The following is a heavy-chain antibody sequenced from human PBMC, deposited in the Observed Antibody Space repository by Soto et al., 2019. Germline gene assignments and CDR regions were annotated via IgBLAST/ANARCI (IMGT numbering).Heavy chain of an antibody. CDR2: ISYDGSNK. CDR1: GFTFSSYG. CDR3: AKDQGIAAAGTHYYYYYYMDV. J-gene: IGHJ6*03. Sequence: GGSLRLSCAASGFTFSSYGMHWVRQAPGKGLEWVAVISYDGSNKYYADSVKGRFTISRDNSKNTLYLQMNSLRAEDTAVYYCAKDQGIAAAGTHYYYYYYMDVWGKGTTVTVSS. V-gene: IGHV3-30*18. D-gene: IGHD6-13*01.